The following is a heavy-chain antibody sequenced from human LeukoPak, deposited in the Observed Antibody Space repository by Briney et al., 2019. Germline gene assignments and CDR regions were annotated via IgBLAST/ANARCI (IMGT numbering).Heavy chain of an antibody. J-gene: IGHJ4*02. CDR2: ISGSGGST. CDR1: EFTFSSYA. Sequence: GGSLRLSCAASEFTFSSYAMSWVRQAPGKGLEWASSISGSGGSTYYADSVQGRFTISRDNSKNTLYLQMQNVRTEDTSIYYCAKDSSDDYPDYWGQGTLVRVSS. D-gene: IGHD4/OR15-4a*01. V-gene: IGHV3-23*01. CDR3: AKDSSDDYPDY.